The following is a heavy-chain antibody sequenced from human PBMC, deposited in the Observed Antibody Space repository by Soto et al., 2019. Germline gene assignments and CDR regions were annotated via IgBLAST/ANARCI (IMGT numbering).Heavy chain of an antibody. CDR2: ISSSSSTI. CDR3: ARFPYSGSYVTGPAI. Sequence: HPGGSLRLSCAASGFTFSSYSMNWVRQAPGKGLEWVSYISSSSSTIYYADSVKGRFTISRDNAKNSLYLQMNSLRDEDTAVYYCARFPYSGSYVTGPAIWGQGTMVTVSS. J-gene: IGHJ3*02. CDR1: GFTFSSYS. D-gene: IGHD1-26*01. V-gene: IGHV3-48*02.